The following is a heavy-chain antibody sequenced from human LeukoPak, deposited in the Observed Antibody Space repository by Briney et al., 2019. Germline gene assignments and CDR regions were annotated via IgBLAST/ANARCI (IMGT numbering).Heavy chain of an antibody. V-gene: IGHV4-34*01. CDR1: GVSFSGYY. J-gene: IGHJ4*02. CDR2: IYYSGST. Sequence: SETLSLTCAVFGVSFSGYYWSWIRQPPGKGLEWIGSIYYSGSTYYNPSLKSRVTISVDTSKNQFSLKLSSVTAADTAVYYCARGNPAFLVPFDYWGQGTLVTVSS. D-gene: IGHD2-8*02. CDR3: ARGNPAFLVPFDY.